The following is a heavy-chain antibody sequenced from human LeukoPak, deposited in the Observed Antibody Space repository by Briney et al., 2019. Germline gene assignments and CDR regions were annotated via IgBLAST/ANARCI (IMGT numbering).Heavy chain of an antibody. J-gene: IGHJ6*02. Sequence: SETLSLTYTVSGGSISSYYWSWIRQPPGKGLEWIGNIYYSGSTNYNPSLKSRVTISVDTSKNQFSLKLSSVTAADTAVYYCARSDYYYYGMDVWGQGTTDTVSS. V-gene: IGHV4-59*01. CDR2: IYYSGST. CDR3: ARSDYYYYGMDV. CDR1: GGSISSYY.